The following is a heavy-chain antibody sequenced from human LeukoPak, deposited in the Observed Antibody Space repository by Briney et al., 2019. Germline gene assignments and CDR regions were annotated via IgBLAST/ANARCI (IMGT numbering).Heavy chain of an antibody. V-gene: IGHV4-31*01. D-gene: IGHD4-17*01. CDR3: ARASGDYYYGMDV. J-gene: IGHJ6*04. CDR2: IYYSGST. Sequence: SQTLSLTCTVSGGSISSGGYYWSWIRQHPGKGLEWIGYIYYSGSTYYNPSLKSQVTISVDTSKNQFSLKLSSVTAADTAVYYCARASGDYYYGMDVWGKGTTVTVSS. CDR1: GGSISSGGYY.